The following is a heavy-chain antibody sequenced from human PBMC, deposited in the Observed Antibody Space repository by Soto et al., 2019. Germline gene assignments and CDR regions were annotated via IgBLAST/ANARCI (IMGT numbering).Heavy chain of an antibody. J-gene: IGHJ4*02. CDR2: INHSGST. CDR1: GGSFSGYY. V-gene: IGHV4-34*01. D-gene: IGHD5-18*01. CDR3: ARGHGYSYARPHDY. Sequence: SETLSLTCAVYGGSFSGYYWSWIRQPPGKGLEWIGEINHSGSTNYNPSLKSRVTISVDTSKNQFSLKLSSVTAADTAVYYCARGHGYSYARPHDYWGQGTLVTVSS.